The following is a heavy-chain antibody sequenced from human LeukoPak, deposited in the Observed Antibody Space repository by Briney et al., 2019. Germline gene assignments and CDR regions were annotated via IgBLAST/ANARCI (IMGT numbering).Heavy chain of an antibody. D-gene: IGHD6-6*01. J-gene: IGHJ4*02. CDR1: GFTFSSYS. V-gene: IGHV3-21*01. CDR2: ISSSSSYI. CDR3: ARDTYSSSLLGRNSIRF. Sequence: PGGSLRLSCAASGFTFSSYSMNWVRQAPGKGLEWVSSISSSSSYIYYADSVKGRFTISRDNAKNSLYLRMNSLRAEDTAVYYCARDTYSSSLLGRNSIRFWGQGTLVTVSS.